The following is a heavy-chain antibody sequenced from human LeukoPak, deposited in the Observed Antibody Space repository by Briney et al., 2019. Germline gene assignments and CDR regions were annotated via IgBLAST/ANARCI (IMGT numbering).Heavy chain of an antibody. D-gene: IGHD3-22*01. V-gene: IGHV3-7*01. CDR3: ARDLGQYYDTSDNWFDP. J-gene: IGHJ5*02. CDR2: IKQDGSVK. CDR1: GFIFNNYW. Sequence: GGSLRLSCAASGFIFNNYWMTWVRQAPGKGLEWVANIKQDGSVKYYVDSVKGRFTISRDNAKNSLYLQMNSLRAEDTAVYYCARDLGQYYDTSDNWFDPWGQGTLVTVSS.